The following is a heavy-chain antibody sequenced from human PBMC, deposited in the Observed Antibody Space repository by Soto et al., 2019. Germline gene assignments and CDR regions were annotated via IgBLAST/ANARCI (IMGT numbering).Heavy chain of an antibody. Sequence: QVQLVESGGGGVQPGRSLRLSCAASGFTFSSYGMHWVRQAPGKGLEWVAVISYDGRNKYYADSVKGRFTISRDNSKNTLYLQMSSLRAEDTAVYYCVKDGSSGWPYYYGLDVWVQGTTVTVSS. CDR1: GFTFSSYG. D-gene: IGHD6-19*01. CDR3: VKDGSSGWPYYYGLDV. CDR2: ISYDGRNK. V-gene: IGHV3-30*18. J-gene: IGHJ6*02.